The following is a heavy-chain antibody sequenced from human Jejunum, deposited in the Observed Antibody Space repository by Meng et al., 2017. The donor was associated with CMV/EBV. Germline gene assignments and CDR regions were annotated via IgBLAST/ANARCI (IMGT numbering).Heavy chain of an antibody. Sequence: SLTCTVAGGSISSYYWSWIRQPPGKGLEWIGYIYYSGSTNYNPSLKSRVTISVDTSKNQFSPKLSSVTAADTAVYYCARNPGMDVWGQGTTVTVSS. V-gene: IGHV4-59*01. CDR3: ARNPGMDV. CDR2: IYYSGST. J-gene: IGHJ6*02. CDR1: GGSISSYY. D-gene: IGHD1-14*01.